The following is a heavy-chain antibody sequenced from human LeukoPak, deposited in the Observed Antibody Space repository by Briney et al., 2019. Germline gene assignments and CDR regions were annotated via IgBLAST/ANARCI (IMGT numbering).Heavy chain of an antibody. Sequence: GGSLRLSCAASGFTFSSYAMSSVPQAPGKGLEWVSGISGSGGSTYYADSVKGRFTISRDNSKNTLYLQMNSLRADDTAVYYCAKGREMATITDFDYWGQGNLVTVSS. J-gene: IGHJ4*02. CDR3: AKGREMATITDFDY. V-gene: IGHV3-23*01. D-gene: IGHD5-24*01. CDR2: ISGSGGST. CDR1: GFTFSSYA.